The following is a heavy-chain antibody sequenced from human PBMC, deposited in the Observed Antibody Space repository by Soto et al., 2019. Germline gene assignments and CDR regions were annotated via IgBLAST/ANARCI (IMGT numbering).Heavy chain of an antibody. CDR3: ASQAYCGGDCSPLSGSNAFDI. D-gene: IGHD2-21*02. V-gene: IGHV1-69*01. CDR2: IIPIFGTA. Sequence: QVQLVQSGAEVKKPGSSVKVSCKASGGTFSSYAISWVRQAPGQGLEWMGGIIPIFGTANYAQKFQGRVTITADESTSTAYMELSILRSEDTAVYYCASQAYCGGDCSPLSGSNAFDIWGQGSLVSVSS. CDR1: GGTFSSYA. J-gene: IGHJ3*02.